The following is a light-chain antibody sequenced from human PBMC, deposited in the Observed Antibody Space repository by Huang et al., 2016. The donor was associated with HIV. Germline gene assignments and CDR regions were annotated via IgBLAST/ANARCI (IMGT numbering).Light chain of an antibody. V-gene: IGKV3-15*01. CDR3: QQYNNWPRT. J-gene: IGKJ1*01. CDR2: GAS. Sequence: EIVMTQSPATLSVSPGEGATLSCRASQSVSSNLAWYHQKPGQAPRLLSYGASTRATGVPARFSASGSGTEFTLTISSLQSEDFAVYYCQQYNNWPRTFGQGTKVEIK. CDR1: QSVSSN.